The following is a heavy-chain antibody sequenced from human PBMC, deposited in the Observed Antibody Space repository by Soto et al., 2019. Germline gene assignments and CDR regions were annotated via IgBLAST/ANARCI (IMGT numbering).Heavy chain of an antibody. D-gene: IGHD3-9*01. Sequence: GDSLKSSCKGSGYNFTSYWISWVHQMPGKGLEWMGRIDPSDSYTNYSPSFQGHVTISADKSISTAYLQWSSLKASDTAMFYCARRPYDILTGYSHYYYYYGMDVWGQGTTVTVSS. J-gene: IGHJ6*02. CDR3: ARRPYDILTGYSHYYYYYGMDV. CDR2: IDPSDSYT. CDR1: GYNFTSYW. V-gene: IGHV5-10-1*01.